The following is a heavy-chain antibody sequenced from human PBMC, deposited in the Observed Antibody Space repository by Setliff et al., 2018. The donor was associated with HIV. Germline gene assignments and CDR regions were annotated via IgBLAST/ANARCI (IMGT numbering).Heavy chain of an antibody. Sequence: SGPTLVNPTQTLTLTCTLSGLSLSTNGVGVGWIRQPPGKALEWLALIYWDDDKRYSPSLKSRFTITKDTSKNQVVLIMTNMDPVDTATYYCAHRSNTAEDAFDIWGQGTMVTVSS. V-gene: IGHV2-5*02. CDR3: AHRSNTAEDAFDI. D-gene: IGHD5-18*01. J-gene: IGHJ3*02. CDR1: GLSLSTNGVG. CDR2: IYWDDDK.